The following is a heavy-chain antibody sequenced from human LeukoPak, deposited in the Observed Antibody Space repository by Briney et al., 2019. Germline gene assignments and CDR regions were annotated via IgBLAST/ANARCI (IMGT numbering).Heavy chain of an antibody. J-gene: IGHJ5*02. D-gene: IGHD2-2*01. V-gene: IGHV3-33*01. Sequence: GGSLRLSCAASGFTFSSYGMHWVRQAPGKGLEWVAVIWYDGSNKYYADSVKGRFTISRDNSKNTLYLQMNSLRAEDTAVYYCARDSERYCSSTSCHGWFDPWGQGTLVTVSS. CDR2: IWYDGSNK. CDR1: GFTFSSYG. CDR3: ARDSERYCSSTSCHGWFDP.